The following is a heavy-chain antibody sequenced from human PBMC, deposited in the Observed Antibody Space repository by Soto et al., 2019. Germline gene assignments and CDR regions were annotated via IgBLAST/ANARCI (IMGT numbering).Heavy chain of an antibody. CDR1: GGSISSGGYY. CDR3: ARDNSSSSYFDY. J-gene: IGHJ4*02. CDR2: IYYSGST. Sequence: SETLSLTCTVSGGSISSGGYYWSWIRQHPGKGLEWIGYIYYSGSTYYNPSLKSRVTISVDTSKNQFSLKLSSVTAVDTAVYYCARDNSSSSYFDYWGQGTLVTVSS. V-gene: IGHV4-31*03. D-gene: IGHD6-6*01.